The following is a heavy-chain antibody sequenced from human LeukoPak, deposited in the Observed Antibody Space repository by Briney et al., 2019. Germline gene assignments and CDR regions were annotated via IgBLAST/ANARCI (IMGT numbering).Heavy chain of an antibody. J-gene: IGHJ3*02. CDR3: ARRGSYFYAFDI. V-gene: IGHV4-59*08. CDR1: GGSISSYY. D-gene: IGHD1-26*01. Sequence: SETLSLTCTISGGSISSYYWSWIRQPPGKGLEWIGYVYYSGSTNYNPSLESRVTISVDTSKNQFSLKLSSVTAADTAVYYCARRGSYFYAFDIWGQGTMVTVSS. CDR2: VYYSGST.